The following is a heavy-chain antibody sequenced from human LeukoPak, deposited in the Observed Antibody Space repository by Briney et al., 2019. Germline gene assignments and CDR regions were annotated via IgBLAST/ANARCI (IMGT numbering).Heavy chain of an antibody. CDR1: GYLFITYY. CDR3: ARSGISPRWFDP. J-gene: IGHJ5*02. V-gene: IGHV1-46*01. D-gene: IGHD3-10*01. CDR2: INPRGGST. Sequence: ASVKVSCKASGYLFITYYMHWVRQAPGQGLEWMGIINPRGGSTSYAQKFQGRVTMTRDTSTSTVYMELSSLRSEDTAVYYCARSGISPRWFDPWGQGTLVTVSS.